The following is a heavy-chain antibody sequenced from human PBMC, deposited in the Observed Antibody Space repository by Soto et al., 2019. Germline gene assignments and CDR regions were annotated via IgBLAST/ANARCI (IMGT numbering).Heavy chain of an antibody. V-gene: IGHV3-30*18. CDR2: ISYDGSNK. Sequence: GGSLRLSCAASGFTFSSYGMHWVRQAPGKGLEWVAVISYDGSNKYYADSVKGRFTISRDNSKNTLYLQMNSLRAEDTAVYYCAKDLGSRSWRGCDYWGQGTLVTVSS. CDR3: AKDLGSRSWRGCDY. D-gene: IGHD6-13*01. CDR1: GFTFSSYG. J-gene: IGHJ4*02.